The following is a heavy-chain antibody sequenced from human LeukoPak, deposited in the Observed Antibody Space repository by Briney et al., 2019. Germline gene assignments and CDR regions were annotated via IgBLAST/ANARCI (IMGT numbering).Heavy chain of an antibody. CDR2: ISSSGSTI. CDR1: GFTFSDYY. Sequence: GGSRRLSCAASGFTFSDYYMSWIRQAPGKGLEWVSYISSSGSTIYYADSVKGRFTISRDNAKNSLYLQMNSLRAEDTAVYYCARAHLPMVRGSFPVIYWGQGTLVTVSS. D-gene: IGHD3-10*01. J-gene: IGHJ4*02. V-gene: IGHV3-11*04. CDR3: ARAHLPMVRGSFPVIY.